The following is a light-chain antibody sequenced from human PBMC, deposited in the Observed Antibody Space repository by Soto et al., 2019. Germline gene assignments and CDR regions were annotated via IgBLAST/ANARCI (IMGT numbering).Light chain of an antibody. V-gene: IGLV1-40*01. CDR1: SSNIGAGYD. Sequence: QSVLTQPPWVSGTPGQRVTISCTGSSSNIGAGYDVHWYQQLPGTAPKLLIFVNNNRPSGVPDRFSGSKSGTSASLAITGLQAEDEADYYCQSYDSSLSGVVFGGGTQLTVL. CDR2: VNN. J-gene: IGLJ3*02. CDR3: QSYDSSLSGVV.